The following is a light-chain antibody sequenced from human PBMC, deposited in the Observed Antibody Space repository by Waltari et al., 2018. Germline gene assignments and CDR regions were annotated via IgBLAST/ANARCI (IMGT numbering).Light chain of an antibody. V-gene: IGKV1-39*01. CDR3: QQSYRTPPLT. Sequence: DIQLTQSPSSLPASVGDSVTSTCRASQSISCYLNWYQQKLGKAPEVLIYATSSLQSGVASRFSGSGSGTEFTITISSLQPEDFANYYCQQSYRTPPLTFGGGTKVEIK. CDR2: ATS. CDR1: QSISCY. J-gene: IGKJ4*01.